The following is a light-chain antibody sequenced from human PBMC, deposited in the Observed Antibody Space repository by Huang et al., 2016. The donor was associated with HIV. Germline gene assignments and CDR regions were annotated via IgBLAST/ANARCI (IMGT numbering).Light chain of an antibody. V-gene: IGKV2-28*01. Sequence: DIVMTQSPLSLPVAPGQPASISCKSSQTLLHTSGQTRLDWSLQRPGRSPQLLIYLGSHRASGVPDRFTGSGSGSDFTLEISRVEADDIGIYFCMQGLQTPPTFGQGTKLEI. CDR2: LGS. CDR1: QTLLHTSGQTR. J-gene: IGKJ2*01. CDR3: MQGLQTPPT.